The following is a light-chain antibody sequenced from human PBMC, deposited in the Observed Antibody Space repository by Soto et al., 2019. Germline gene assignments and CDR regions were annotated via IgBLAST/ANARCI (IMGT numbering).Light chain of an antibody. J-gene: IGKJ4*01. V-gene: IGKV3D-15*01. CDR1: QSVSSN. CDR2: DVS. CDR3: QQYNNWPLT. Sequence: EIVITHSPATLSVSPWERATLSGWASQSVSSNLAWYQQKPGQAPRLLIYDVSTRATGIPTRFSGSGSGTEFTLTISSLQSEDFAAYYCQQYNNWPLTFGGGTKV.